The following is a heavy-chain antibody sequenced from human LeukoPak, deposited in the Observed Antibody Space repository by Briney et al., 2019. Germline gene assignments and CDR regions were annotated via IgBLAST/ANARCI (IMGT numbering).Heavy chain of an antibody. CDR1: GGSLSSYY. J-gene: IGHJ6*03. CDR2: IYYSGST. Sequence: SETLSLTCTVSGGSLSSYYWSWIRQPPGKGLEWIGYIYYSGSTNYNPSLKSRVTISVDTSKNQFSLKLSSVTAADTAVYYCARAQRYDSSGYYQDYYYYMDVWGKGTTVTVSS. D-gene: IGHD3-22*01. CDR3: ARAQRYDSSGYYQDYYYYMDV. V-gene: IGHV4-59*01.